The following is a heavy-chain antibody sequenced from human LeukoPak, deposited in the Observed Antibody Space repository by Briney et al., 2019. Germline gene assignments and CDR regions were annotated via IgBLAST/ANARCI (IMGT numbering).Heavy chain of an antibody. Sequence: PSETLSLTCAVYGGSFSSGGYSWSWIRQPPGKGLEWIGYIYHSGSTYYNPSLKSRVTISVDRSKNQFSLKLSSVTAADTAVYYCARDAPGWYFDLWGRGTLVTVSS. V-gene: IGHV4-30-2*01. CDR2: IYHSGST. J-gene: IGHJ2*01. CDR3: ARDAPGWYFDL. CDR1: GGSFSSGGYS.